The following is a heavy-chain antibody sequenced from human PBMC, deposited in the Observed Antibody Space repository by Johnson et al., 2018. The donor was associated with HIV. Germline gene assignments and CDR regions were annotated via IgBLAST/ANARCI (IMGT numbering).Heavy chain of an antibody. J-gene: IGHJ3*02. D-gene: IGHD1-26*01. CDR2: LTSRTDGETA. V-gene: IGHV3-15*01. CDR1: GFTFTNAW. Sequence: VQLVESGGGLVKPGGSLRLSCAASGFTFTNAWMHWVRQAPGKGLEWVGRLTSRTDGETADYAAPVKGRFTISRDDSKNTLYLQMNSLKTEDTALYYCTTDVPGGPYYNAFDIWGQGTMVTVSS. CDR3: TTDVPGGPYYNAFDI.